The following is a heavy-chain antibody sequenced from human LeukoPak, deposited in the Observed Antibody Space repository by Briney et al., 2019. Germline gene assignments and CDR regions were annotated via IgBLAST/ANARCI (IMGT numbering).Heavy chain of an antibody. D-gene: IGHD6-19*01. CDR2: ISAYNGNT. V-gene: IGHV1-18*01. J-gene: IGHJ4*02. CDR1: AYTFTNYG. CDR3: ARDQGRSSSGGY. Sequence: ASVKVSCKASAYTFTNYGISWVRQAPGQGFEWMGWISAYNGNTNYAQKVQGRVTMTTDTSTSTAYMELRSLRSDDTAVYYCARDQGRSSSGGYWGQGTLVTVSS.